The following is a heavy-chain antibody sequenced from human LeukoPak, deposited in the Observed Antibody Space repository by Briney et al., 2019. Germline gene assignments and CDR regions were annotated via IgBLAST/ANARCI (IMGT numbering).Heavy chain of an antibody. D-gene: IGHD1-26*01. CDR3: AREGAGATRTFRRRYYMDV. CDR1: GGSIRGYY. Sequence: RSSETLSLTCNVSGGSIRGYYWSWIRQPPGKGLEWIGYIYSSGSTNYNPSLKCRVTMSVDTSKNQFSLKLSSVTAADTAVYYCAREGAGATRTFRRRYYMDVWGKGTTVTVSS. V-gene: IGHV4-59*12. CDR2: IYSSGST. J-gene: IGHJ6*03.